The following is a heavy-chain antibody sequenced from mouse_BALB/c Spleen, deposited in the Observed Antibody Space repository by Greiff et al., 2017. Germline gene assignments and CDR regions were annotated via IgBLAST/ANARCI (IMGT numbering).Heavy chain of an antibody. D-gene: IGHD2-4*01. CDR2: ISYDGSN. CDR3: ATIYYDYDRAMDY. V-gene: IGHV3-6*02. CDR1: GYSITSGYY. J-gene: IGHJ4*01. Sequence: EVQLQESGPGLVKPSQSLSLTCSVTGYSITSGYYWNWIRQFPGNKLEWMGYISYDGSNNYNPSLKNRISITRDTSKNQFFLKLNSVTTEDTATYYCATIYYDYDRAMDYWGQGTSVTVSS.